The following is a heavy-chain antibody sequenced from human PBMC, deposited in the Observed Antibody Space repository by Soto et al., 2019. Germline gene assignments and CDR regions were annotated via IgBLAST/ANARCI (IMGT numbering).Heavy chain of an antibody. D-gene: IGHD6-6*01. J-gene: IGHJ6*02. Sequence: PSETLSLTCTLSGGSISSYYWSWIRQPPGKGLEWIGYIYYSGSTNYNPSLKSRVTISVDTSKNQFSLKLSSVTAADTAVYYCAREKAARLGMDVWGQGTTVTVSS. CDR3: AREKAARLGMDV. CDR1: GGSISSYY. CDR2: IYYSGST. V-gene: IGHV4-59*01.